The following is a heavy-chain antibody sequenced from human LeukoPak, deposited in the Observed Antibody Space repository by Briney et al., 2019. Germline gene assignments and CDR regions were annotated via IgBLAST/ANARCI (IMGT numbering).Heavy chain of an antibody. Sequence: ASVKVSCKASGYTFTSYGISWVRQAPGQGVEWMGWISAYNGNTNYAQKLQGRVTTTTDTSTSTAYLELRSLRSDDTAVYYCARTSIAQNAFDIWGQGTMVTVSS. CDR2: ISAYNGNT. CDR3: ARTSIAQNAFDI. V-gene: IGHV1-18*01. J-gene: IGHJ3*02. D-gene: IGHD2-15*01. CDR1: GYTFTSYG.